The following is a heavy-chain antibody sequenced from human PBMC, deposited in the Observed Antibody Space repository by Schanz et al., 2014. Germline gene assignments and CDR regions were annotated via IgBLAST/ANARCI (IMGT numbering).Heavy chain of an antibody. CDR1: GGTFSTYP. CDR2: ISAYNGHT. J-gene: IGHJ4*02. D-gene: IGHD6-19*01. CDR3: ARGGYSSGWYDRDIAHFDY. Sequence: QVQLVQSGAEVKKPGSSMKVSCKASGGTFSTYPINWLRQAPGQGLEWMGRISAYNGHTDYAQKLQGRVTLTTDTSTSTAYMELRNLRSEDTAVYYCARGGYSSGWYDRDIAHFDYWGQGTLVTVSS. V-gene: IGHV1-18*04.